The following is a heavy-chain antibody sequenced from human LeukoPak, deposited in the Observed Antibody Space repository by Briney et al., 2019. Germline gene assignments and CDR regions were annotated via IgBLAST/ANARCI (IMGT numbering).Heavy chain of an antibody. CDR2: IFYSGST. J-gene: IGHJ4*02. V-gene: IGHV4-30-4*07. CDR3: ARARWEPGIAGIMYYFDY. D-gene: IGHD6-13*01. Sequence: SQTLSLTCAVSVGSISSGGYSWSWIRQPPGEGLEWIGYIFYSGSTNYNPSLKSRVPISENTSKDLFSLKQSSVTAPGTVLFCCARARWEPGIAGIMYYFDYWGQGTLVTVSS. CDR1: VGSISSGGYS.